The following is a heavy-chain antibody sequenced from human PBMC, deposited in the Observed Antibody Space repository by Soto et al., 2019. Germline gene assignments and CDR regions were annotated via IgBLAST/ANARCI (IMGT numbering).Heavy chain of an antibody. CDR3: ARHEWYSPYYFGS. J-gene: IGHJ4*02. V-gene: IGHV4-39*01. D-gene: IGHD3-3*01. CDR1: GGSISSSSHY. Sequence: QLQLLESGPGLVKPSETLSLSCTVSGGSISSSSHYWGWIRQPPGTGLEWNGSIYDSGSIFYNPSXGXRXXTSIDTAKDQFSLRLSAVPAADTAVYYCARHEWYSPYYFGSWGQGTPVPVSS. CDR2: IYDSGSI.